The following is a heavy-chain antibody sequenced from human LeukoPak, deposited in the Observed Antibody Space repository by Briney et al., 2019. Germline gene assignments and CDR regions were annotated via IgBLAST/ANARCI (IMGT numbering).Heavy chain of an antibody. CDR2: IYYSGST. D-gene: IGHD3-22*01. CDR3: ARGLLRFDP. J-gene: IGHJ5*02. Sequence: SETLSLTCTVSGGSISSSSYYWGWIRQPPGKGLEWIGSIYYSGSTYYNPSLKSRVTISVDTSKNQFSLKLSSVTAADTAVYYCARGLLRFDPWGQGTLVTVPS. V-gene: IGHV4-39*01. CDR1: GGSISSSSYY.